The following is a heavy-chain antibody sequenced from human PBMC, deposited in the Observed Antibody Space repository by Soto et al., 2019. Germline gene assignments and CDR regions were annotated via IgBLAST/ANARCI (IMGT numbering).Heavy chain of an antibody. CDR2: IKQDGSEK. Sequence: EVQLVESGGGLVQPGGSLRLSCAASGFTFSSYCMSWVRQAPGKGLEWVANIKQDGSEKYYVDSVKGRFTISRDNAKNSLYLQMNSLRAEDTAVYYCARDPSIDYVWGSLDTAVSYWGQGTLVTVSS. J-gene: IGHJ4*02. D-gene: IGHD3-16*01. CDR1: GFTFSSYC. CDR3: ARDPSIDYVWGSLDTAVSY. V-gene: IGHV3-7*05.